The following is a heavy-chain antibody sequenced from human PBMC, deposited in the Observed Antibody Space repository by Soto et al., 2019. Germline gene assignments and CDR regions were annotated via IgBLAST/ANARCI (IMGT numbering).Heavy chain of an antibody. CDR1: GGSISSSSYF. CDR3: ASHPSNFWFDP. Sequence: QLQLQESGPGLVKPSETLSLTCTVSGGSISSSSYFWGWIRQPPGKGLEWIGSIYYSGSTYYNPSLKGRVTVSVDTSKTQFSRKLSSVTAADTAVYYCASHPSNFWFDPWGQGTLVTVSS. CDR2: IYYSGST. V-gene: IGHV4-39*01. J-gene: IGHJ5*02. D-gene: IGHD4-4*01.